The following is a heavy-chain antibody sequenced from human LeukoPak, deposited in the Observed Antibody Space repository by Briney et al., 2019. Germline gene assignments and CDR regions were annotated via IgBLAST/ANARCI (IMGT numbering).Heavy chain of an antibody. V-gene: IGHV3-20*04. CDR1: GFTFDDYG. Sequence: GGSLRLSCAASGFTFDDYGMSWVRQAPGKGLEWVSGINWNGGSTGYADSVKGRFTISRDNAKNSLYLQMNSLRAEDRALYYCARGLWVAARAGNDAFDIWGQGTMVTVSS. CDR2: INWNGGST. J-gene: IGHJ3*02. CDR3: ARGLWVAARAGNDAFDI. D-gene: IGHD6-6*01.